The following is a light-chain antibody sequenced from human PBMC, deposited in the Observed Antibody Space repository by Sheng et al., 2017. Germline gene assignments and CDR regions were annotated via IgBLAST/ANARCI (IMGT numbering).Light chain of an antibody. CDR1: QSISRY. Sequence: EIVLTQSPATLSLSPGERATLSCRASQSISRYLAWYQQKPGQAPRLLISDASNRATDIPARFSASGSGADFTLTISSLEPEDFAVYYCHQYNSSPPWTFGQGTKVEV. V-gene: IGKV3-11*01. CDR2: DAS. CDR3: HQYNSSPPWT. J-gene: IGKJ1*01.